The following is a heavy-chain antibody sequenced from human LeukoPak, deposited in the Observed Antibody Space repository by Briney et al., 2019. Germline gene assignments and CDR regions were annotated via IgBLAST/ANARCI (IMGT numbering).Heavy chain of an antibody. Sequence: GGSLRLSCAASGFTFSSYAMSWVRHAPGKGLEWVSAISGSGGSTYYADSVKGRFTISRDNSKNTLYLQMNSLRAEDTAVYYCAKDPRYCSSTSCYALDAFDIWGQGTMVTVSS. V-gene: IGHV3-23*01. CDR3: AKDPRYCSSTSCYALDAFDI. CDR1: GFTFSSYA. J-gene: IGHJ3*02. CDR2: ISGSGGST. D-gene: IGHD2-2*01.